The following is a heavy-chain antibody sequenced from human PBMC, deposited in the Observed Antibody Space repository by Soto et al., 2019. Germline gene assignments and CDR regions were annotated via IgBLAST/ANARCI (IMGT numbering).Heavy chain of an antibody. CDR2: ISGSGGST. Sequence: GGSLRLSCAASGFTFSNYAMSWVHQAPGKGLEWVSAISGSGGSTYYADSVKGRFTISRDNSKNTLYLQMNSLRAEDTAVYYCAMRRQESGDYWGQGTLVTVSS. J-gene: IGHJ4*02. CDR1: GFTFSNYA. V-gene: IGHV3-23*01. D-gene: IGHD3-10*01. CDR3: AMRRQESGDY.